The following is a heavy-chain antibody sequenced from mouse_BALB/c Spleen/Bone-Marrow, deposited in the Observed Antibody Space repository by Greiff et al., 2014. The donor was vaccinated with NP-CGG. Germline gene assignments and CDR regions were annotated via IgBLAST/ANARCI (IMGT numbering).Heavy chain of an antibody. D-gene: IGHD4-1*01. CDR3: ARNWDWVFAY. CDR1: GYTFTNYW. CDR2: IYPGNNDA. J-gene: IGHJ3*01. V-gene: IGHV1-5*01. Sequence: VKLQESGTVLASPGASLRMSCKASGYTFTNYWINWIKQRPGQGLEWIGAIYPGNNDAKYTQKFKAKAKLTAVTSTSTADMELSSLTNEDSAVYYCARNWDWVFAYWGQGTLVTVSA.